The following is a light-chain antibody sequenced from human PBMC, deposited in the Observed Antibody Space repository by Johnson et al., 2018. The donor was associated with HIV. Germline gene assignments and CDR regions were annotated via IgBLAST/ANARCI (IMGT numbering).Light chain of an antibody. CDR1: SSNIGSNT. Sequence: QSVLTQPPSASGPPGQRVTISCSGSSSNIGSNTVNWYQQLPGTTPTLLIYSNNQRPSGVPDRFSGSKSGTSASLAISGLQSEDEADYYCAAWDDSLNGFYVFGSGTKVTVL. J-gene: IGLJ1*01. CDR2: SNN. CDR3: AAWDDSLNGFYV. V-gene: IGLV1-44*01.